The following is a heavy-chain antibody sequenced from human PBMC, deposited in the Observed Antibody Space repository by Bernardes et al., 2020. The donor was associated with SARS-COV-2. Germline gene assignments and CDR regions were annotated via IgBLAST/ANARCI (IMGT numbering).Heavy chain of an antibody. V-gene: IGHV3-48*02. CDR2: ISSSCNTF. J-gene: IGHJ3*02. Sequence: GSLRPPCDAPGFTYSHSNMYLVRQAPGQGLEWISYISSSCNTFYYADPVKGRFTNPRDNAKNSLYLQMTNLRDEDTAVYFCARGGVVRQDAFDIWGQGTMTIVSS. D-gene: IGHD2-8*01. CDR3: ARGGVVRQDAFDI. CDR1: GFTYSHSN.